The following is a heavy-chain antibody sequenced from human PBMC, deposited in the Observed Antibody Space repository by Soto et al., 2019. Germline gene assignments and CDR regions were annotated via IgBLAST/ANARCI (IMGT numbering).Heavy chain of an antibody. CDR2: ISGIGGAT. CDR3: AKATLRVVHPLVFDY. J-gene: IGHJ4*02. CDR1: VFTFSSYA. D-gene: IGHD3-3*01. V-gene: IGHV3-23*01. Sequence: GSLRLSCEASVFTFSSYAMNWVRQAPGKGLEWISVISGIGGATYFADSVKGRFVISRDNSKNTLYLQMNSLRAEDTAIYYCAKATLRVVHPLVFDYWGQGSLVTVSS.